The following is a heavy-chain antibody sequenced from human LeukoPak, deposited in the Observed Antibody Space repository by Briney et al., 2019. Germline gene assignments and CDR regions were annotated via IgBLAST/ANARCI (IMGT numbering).Heavy chain of an antibody. CDR3: ARGGYSSSWSPFVY. CDR2: IYYSGST. V-gene: IGHV4-59*01. D-gene: IGHD6-13*01. J-gene: IGHJ4*02. CDR1: GGSISSYY. Sequence: SETLSLTCTVSGGSISSYYWSWIRQPPGKGLKWIGYIYYSGSTNYNPSLKSRVTISVDTSKNQFSLKLSSVTAADTAVYYCARGGYSSSWSPFVYWGQGTLVTVSS.